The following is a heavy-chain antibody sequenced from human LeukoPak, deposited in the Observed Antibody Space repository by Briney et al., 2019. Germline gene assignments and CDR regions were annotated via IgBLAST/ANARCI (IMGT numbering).Heavy chain of an antibody. Sequence: GGSLRLSCAASGFTFSSYSMNWVRQAPGKGLEWVSSISSSSSDIYYADSVKGRFTISRDNAKNTLYLQMNSLRAEDTAVYYCARRGAASGAFDIWGQGTMVTVSS. CDR3: ARRGAASGAFDI. CDR2: ISSSSSDI. D-gene: IGHD6-19*01. J-gene: IGHJ3*02. CDR1: GFTFSSYS. V-gene: IGHV3-21*01.